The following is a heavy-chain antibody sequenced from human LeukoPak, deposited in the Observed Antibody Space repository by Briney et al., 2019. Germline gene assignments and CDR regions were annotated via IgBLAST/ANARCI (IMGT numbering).Heavy chain of an antibody. CDR1: GFTFSSYS. CDR3: AREGDSSGYYLIGGFDY. J-gene: IGHJ4*02. D-gene: IGHD3-22*01. V-gene: IGHV3-21*01. Sequence: GGSLRLSCAASGFTFSSYSMNWVRQAPGKGLEWVSSISSSSSYIYYADSVKGRFTISRDNAKNSLYLQMNSLRAEDTAVYYCAREGDSSGYYLIGGFDYWGQGTLVTVSS. CDR2: ISSSSSYI.